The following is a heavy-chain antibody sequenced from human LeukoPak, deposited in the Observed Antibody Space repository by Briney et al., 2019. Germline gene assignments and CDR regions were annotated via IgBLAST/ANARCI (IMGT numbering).Heavy chain of an antibody. D-gene: IGHD4-17*01. V-gene: IGHV3-23*01. CDR3: ANAPTGTYRFDY. CDR1: GFTFTRYA. J-gene: IGHJ4*02. Sequence: GGSLRLSCAASGFTFTRYAMTWVRQAPGKGLEGVSAISDTGGFTFYAESVKGRFTIYRENSKNTLYVQMNSLRADDTAVYYCANAPTGTYRFDYWGQGTLVTVSS. CDR2: ISDTGGFT.